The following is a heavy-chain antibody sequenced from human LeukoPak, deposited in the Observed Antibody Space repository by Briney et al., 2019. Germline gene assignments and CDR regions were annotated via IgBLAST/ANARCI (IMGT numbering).Heavy chain of an antibody. CDR3: ATGSSGSLDY. J-gene: IGHJ4*02. CDR2: TNDRYMWYN. V-gene: IGHV6-1*01. Sequence: SQTLSLTCDISGDSVSGNIVAWNWIRQSPSRGLEWLVRTNDRYMWYNDYAVSVRTRITINPNTPPNRYSLHLGSVTPEVTGGYYCATGSSGSLDYWGRGPLVTVPS. CDR1: GDSVSGNIVA. D-gene: IGHD6-19*01.